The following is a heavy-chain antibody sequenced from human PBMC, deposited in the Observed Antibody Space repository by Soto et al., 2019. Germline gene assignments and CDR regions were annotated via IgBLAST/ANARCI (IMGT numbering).Heavy chain of an antibody. CDR3: ARTSVDFWSGYFFDY. V-gene: IGHV3-21*01. CDR2: ISSSSSYI. D-gene: IGHD3-3*01. J-gene: IGHJ4*02. CDR1: GFTFSSYS. Sequence: EVQLVESGGGLVKPGGSLRLSCAASGFTFSSYSMNWVRQAPGKGLEWVSSISSSSSYIYYADSVKGRFTISRDNAKKFLYLQMNSLRAEDTAVYYCARTSVDFWSGYFFDYWGQGTLVTVSS.